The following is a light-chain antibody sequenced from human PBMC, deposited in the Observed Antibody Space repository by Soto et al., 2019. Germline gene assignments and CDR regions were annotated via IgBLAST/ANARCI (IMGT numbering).Light chain of an antibody. CDR3: AAWDDSLNGVV. CDR2: YDD. J-gene: IGLJ3*02. Sequence: QSVLTQPPSVSEAPRQRVTISCSGSGSNIGNNPVNWYQQLPGKAPKLLIYYDDLLSSGVSDRFSGSKSGTSASLAISGLQSEDEADYYCAAWDDSLNGVVFGGGTKLTFL. V-gene: IGLV1-36*01. CDR1: GSNIGNNP.